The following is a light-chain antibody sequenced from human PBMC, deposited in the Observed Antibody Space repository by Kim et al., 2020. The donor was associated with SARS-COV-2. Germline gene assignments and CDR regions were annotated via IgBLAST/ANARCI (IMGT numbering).Light chain of an antibody. Sequence: TISSVCVSTNRLGIDLHRYKQLPGTAPTLLICGDSSRPSGVPARFSGVNSCASAALAITGLQAEDEADYYCRSYDSSLSGPVVFGGGTQLTVL. CDR2: GDS. CDR1: VSTNRLGID. J-gene: IGLJ2*01. CDR3: RSYDSSLSGPVV. V-gene: IGLV1-40*03.